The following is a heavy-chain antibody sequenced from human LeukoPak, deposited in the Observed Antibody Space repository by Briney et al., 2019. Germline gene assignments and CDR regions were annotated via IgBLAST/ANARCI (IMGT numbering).Heavy chain of an antibody. CDR2: IKGKTDCGTT. V-gene: IGHV3-15*01. CDR3: STTYYHYVWGEIDHFDY. CDR1: GFNFSNAW. J-gene: IGHJ4*02. D-gene: IGHD3-16*01. Sequence: GGSLRLSCRASGFNFSNAWMSWARQAPRKGLDWIGRIKGKTDCGTTNYAAPVKGRFTISRDDSKNTLYLQMNSPKTEDTAVYYSSTTYYHYVWGEIDHFDYCGQGTLVIVSS.